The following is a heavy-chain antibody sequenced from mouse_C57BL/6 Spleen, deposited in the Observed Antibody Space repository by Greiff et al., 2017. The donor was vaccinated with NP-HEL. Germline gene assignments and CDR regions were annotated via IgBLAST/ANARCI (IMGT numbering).Heavy chain of an antibody. CDR2: IDPENGDT. V-gene: IGHV14-4*01. D-gene: IGHD1-1*01. J-gene: IGHJ4*01. CDR1: GFNIKDDY. Sequence: EVQLQQSGAELVRPGASVKLSCTASGFNIKDDYMHWVKQRPEQGLEWIGWIDPENGDTEYASKFQGKAPITADTSSNTAYLQLSSLTSEDTAVYYCTHYYYGSTYAMDYWGQGTSVTVSS. CDR3: THYYYGSTYAMDY.